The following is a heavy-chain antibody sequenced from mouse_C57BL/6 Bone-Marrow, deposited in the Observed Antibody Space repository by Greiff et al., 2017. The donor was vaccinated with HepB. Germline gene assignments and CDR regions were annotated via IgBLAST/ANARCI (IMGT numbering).Heavy chain of an antibody. CDR3: ARSNYGSSYWYFDV. V-gene: IGHV1-47*01. Sequence: VQVVESGAELVKPGASVKMSCKASGYTFTTYPIEWMKQNHGKSLEWIGNFHPYNDDTKYNEKFKGKATLTVEKSSSTVYLELSRLTSDDSAVYYCARSNYGSSYWYFDVWGTGTTVTVSS. CDR1: GYTFTTYP. J-gene: IGHJ1*03. D-gene: IGHD1-1*01. CDR2: FHPYNDDT.